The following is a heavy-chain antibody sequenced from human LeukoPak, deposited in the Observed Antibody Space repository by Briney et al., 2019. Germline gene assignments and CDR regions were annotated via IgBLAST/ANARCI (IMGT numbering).Heavy chain of an antibody. CDR1: GGSISSGGYY. D-gene: IGHD4-17*01. CDR3: ASRYGDYDGFHAFDI. J-gene: IGHJ3*02. CDR2: IYYSGST. V-gene: IGHV4-31*03. Sequence: SETLSLTCTVSGGSISSGGYYWSWIRQHPGKGLEWIGYIYYSGSTYYNPSLKSRVTISVDTSKNQFSLKLSSVTAADTAVYYCASRYGDYDGFHAFDIWGQGTMVTVSS.